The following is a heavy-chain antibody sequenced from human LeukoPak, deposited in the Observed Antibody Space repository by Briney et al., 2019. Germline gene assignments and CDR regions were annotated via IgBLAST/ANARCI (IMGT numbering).Heavy chain of an antibody. CDR3: AKVSRFGDPVAFDI. CDR1: GYTFTNSY. V-gene: IGHV1-46*01. J-gene: IGHJ3*02. D-gene: IGHD3-10*01. Sequence: ASVKVSCKASGYTFTNSYMHWVRQAPGQGLEWMGIINPSDGTTSYTQKFQGRVTITRDTSTNTVYMELSSLRAEDTAVYYCAKVSRFGDPVAFDIWGQGTMVTVSS. CDR2: INPSDGTT.